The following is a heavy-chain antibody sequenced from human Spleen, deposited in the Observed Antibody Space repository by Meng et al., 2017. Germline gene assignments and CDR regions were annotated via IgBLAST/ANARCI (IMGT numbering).Heavy chain of an antibody. D-gene: IGHD3-22*01. CDR3: ARGSHSYDSSGYVYY. Sequence: GESLKISCEVSGGTFRNFWMTWVRQAPGKGLEWDGRIKSKVDGGTTDFAAPVKGRFTISRDDAQNTLYLQMNSLRAEDTAVYYCARGSHSYDSSGYVYYWGQGTLVTVSS. CDR2: IKSKVDGGTT. J-gene: IGHJ4*02. V-gene: IGHV3-15*01. CDR1: GGTFRNFW.